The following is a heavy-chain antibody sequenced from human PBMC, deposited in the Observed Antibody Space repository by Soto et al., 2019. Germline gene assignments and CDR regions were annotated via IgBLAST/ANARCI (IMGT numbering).Heavy chain of an antibody. CDR2: ISWNSGSI. CDR1: GFTFDDYA. Sequence: EVQLVESGGGLVQPGRSLRLSCAASGFTFDDYAMHWVRQAPGKGLEWVSGISWNSGSIGYADSVKGRFTISRDNAKNSLYLQMNSLRAEDTALYYCAKDSSGSYYGKFDYWGQGTLVIVST. D-gene: IGHD1-26*01. CDR3: AKDSSGSYYGKFDY. J-gene: IGHJ4*02. V-gene: IGHV3-9*01.